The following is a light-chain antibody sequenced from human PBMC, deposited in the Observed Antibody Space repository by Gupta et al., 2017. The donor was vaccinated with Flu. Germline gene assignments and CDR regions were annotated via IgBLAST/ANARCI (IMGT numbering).Light chain of an antibody. CDR1: QSIGNY. Sequence: DIQMTQSPSSLSASVGDRVAITCRASQSIGNYVNWYQLKPGRAPKLMIYAASRLQNGVSSGFSGSGYGKDFTLTSSRRQHEDCAIYYGQQSFRIRTFGQGTKVEVK. CDR2: AAS. J-gene: IGKJ1*01. V-gene: IGKV1-39*01. CDR3: QQSFRIRT.